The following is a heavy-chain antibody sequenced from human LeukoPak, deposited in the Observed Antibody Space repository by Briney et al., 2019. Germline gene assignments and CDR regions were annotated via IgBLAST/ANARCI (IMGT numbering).Heavy chain of an antibody. J-gene: IGHJ3*02. CDR3: ARDRLGGSYYWDAFDI. V-gene: IGHV1-18*01. CDR1: GYTFTSYG. CDR2: ISAYNGNT. Sequence: ASVKVSCKASGYTFTSYGISWVRQAPGQGLEWMGWISAYNGNTNYAQKLQGRVTMTTDTSTSTAYMELRSLRSDDTAVYYCARDRLGGSYYWDAFDIWGQGTMVTVSS. D-gene: IGHD1-26*01.